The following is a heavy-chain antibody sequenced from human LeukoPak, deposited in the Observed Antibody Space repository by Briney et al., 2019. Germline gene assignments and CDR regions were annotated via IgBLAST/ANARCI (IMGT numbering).Heavy chain of an antibody. CDR1: GGSISSYY. V-gene: IGHV4-59*01. CDR3: ARAQRGSSGYYYYYYGMDV. D-gene: IGHD3-22*01. J-gene: IGHJ6*02. CDR2: IYYSGST. Sequence: SETLSLTCTVSGGSISSYYWSWIRQPPGKGLEWIGYIYYSGSTNYDPSLKSRVTISVDTSKNQFSLKLSSVTAADTAVYYCARAQRGSSGYYYYYYGMDVWGQGTTVTVSS.